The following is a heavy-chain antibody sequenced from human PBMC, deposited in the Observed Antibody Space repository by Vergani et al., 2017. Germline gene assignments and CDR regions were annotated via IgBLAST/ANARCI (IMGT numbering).Heavy chain of an antibody. Sequence: QVQLVESGGGVVQPGRSLRLSCAASGFTSSSYGMHWVRQAPGKGLEWVAVIWYHGSNKYYADSVKGRFTISRDNSKNTLYLQMNSLRAEDTAVYYCARALGYCSSTSCYTLDYWGQGTLVTVSS. D-gene: IGHD2-2*02. J-gene: IGHJ4*02. CDR3: ARALGYCSSTSCYTLDY. CDR2: IWYHGSNK. V-gene: IGHV3-33*01. CDR1: GFTSSSYG.